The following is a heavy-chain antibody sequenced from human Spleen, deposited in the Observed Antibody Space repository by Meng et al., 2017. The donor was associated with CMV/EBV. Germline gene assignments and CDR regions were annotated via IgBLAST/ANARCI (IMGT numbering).Heavy chain of an antibody. CDR3: ARGGDYGDFHDPFDY. V-gene: IGHV1-18*01. J-gene: IGHJ4*02. Sequence: ASVKVSCKASGYSFTDYGVSWVRQAPGQGLEWMGWISADNQNTNLIQKFQGRITLTTDTSTSTAYMELRSLRSDDTAVYYCARGGDYGDFHDPFDYWGQGTLVTVSS. CDR1: GYSFTDYG. CDR2: ISADNQNT. D-gene: IGHD4-17*01.